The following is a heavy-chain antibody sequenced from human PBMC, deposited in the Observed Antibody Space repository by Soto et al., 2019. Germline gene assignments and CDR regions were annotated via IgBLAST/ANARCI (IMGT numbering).Heavy chain of an antibody. CDR1: GGSVSSGSYY. D-gene: IGHD6-19*01. J-gene: IGHJ6*02. Sequence: QVQLQESGPGLVKPSETLSLTCTVSGGSVSSGSYYWSWIRQPPGKGLEWIGYIYYSGSTNYPPSLKSRVTIAVDTSQNQSPLKLRSVPAADPAVYYCARGIEGWYQGRYYYGMDVWGQGTTVTVSS. V-gene: IGHV4-61*01. CDR3: ARGIEGWYQGRYYYGMDV. CDR2: IYYSGST.